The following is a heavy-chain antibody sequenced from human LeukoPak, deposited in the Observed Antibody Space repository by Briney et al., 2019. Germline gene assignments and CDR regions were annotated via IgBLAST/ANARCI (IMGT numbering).Heavy chain of an antibody. CDR2: IYYSGST. CDR1: GGSISSSSYY. Sequence: SETLSLTCTVSGGSISSSSYYWGWIRQPPGEGLEWIGSIYYSGSTYYNPSLKSRVTISVDTSKNQFSLKLSSVTAADTAVYYCASYGGNSAVFDYWGQGTLVTVSS. J-gene: IGHJ4*02. CDR3: ASYGGNSAVFDY. V-gene: IGHV4-39*01. D-gene: IGHD4-23*01.